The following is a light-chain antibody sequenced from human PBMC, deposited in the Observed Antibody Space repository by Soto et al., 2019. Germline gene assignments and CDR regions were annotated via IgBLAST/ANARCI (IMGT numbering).Light chain of an antibody. J-gene: IGKJ4*01. CDR3: QQFHNWPLS. CDR2: EAS. V-gene: IGKV3-15*01. Sequence: TQSPGTLSLSPGERATLSFRASQSVNIRYIAWYQFKPGQAPRLLIYEASSRAAGIPARFNGGGSGTEFTLTISSLQSEDFALYYCQQFHNWPLSFGGGTRWIS. CDR1: QSVNIRY.